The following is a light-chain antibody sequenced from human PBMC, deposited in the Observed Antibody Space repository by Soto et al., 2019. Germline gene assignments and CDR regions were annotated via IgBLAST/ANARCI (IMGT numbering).Light chain of an antibody. J-gene: IGKJ1*01. CDR1: QSVTSSK. CDR3: QQYASSTEWT. CDR2: GAS. V-gene: IGKV3-20*01. Sequence: EIVLTQSPGTLSLSPGERATLSCRASQSVTSSKLAWYQQKPGQAPRLLIYGASFRATGIPDRFIGSGSGTDFTLTISRLEPEDFAVYHCQQYASSTEWTFGQETKVDI.